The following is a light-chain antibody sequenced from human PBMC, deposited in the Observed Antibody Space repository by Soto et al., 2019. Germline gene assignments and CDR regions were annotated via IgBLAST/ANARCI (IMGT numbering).Light chain of an antibody. CDR3: QQYGSSPRT. J-gene: IGKJ1*01. CDR1: QSVGSN. Sequence: EIILTQSPVTLSVSPGERATLSCRASQSVGSNLAWYQQKPGQAPRLLIYGTSNRATGIPDRFSGSGSGTDFSLTISSLEPGDLAVYYCQQYGSSPRTFGQGTKVDIK. V-gene: IGKV3-20*01. CDR2: GTS.